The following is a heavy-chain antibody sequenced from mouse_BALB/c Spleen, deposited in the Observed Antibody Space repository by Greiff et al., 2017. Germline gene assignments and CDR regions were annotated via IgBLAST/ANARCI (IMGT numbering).Heavy chain of an antibody. D-gene: IGHD1-1*01. CDR3: ARLGSSVFAY. Sequence: EVQRVESGPELVKPGASVKIPCKASGYTFTDYNMDWVKQSHGKSLEWIGDINPNNGGTIYNQKFKGKATLTVDKSSSTAYMELRSLTSEDTAVYYCARLGSSVFAYWGQGTLVTVSA. V-gene: IGHV1-18*01. J-gene: IGHJ3*01. CDR2: INPNNGGT. CDR1: GYTFTDYN.